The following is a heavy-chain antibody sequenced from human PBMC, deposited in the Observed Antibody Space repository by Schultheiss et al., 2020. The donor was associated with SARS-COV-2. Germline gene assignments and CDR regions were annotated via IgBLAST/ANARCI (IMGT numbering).Heavy chain of an antibody. CDR2: ISYDGSNK. V-gene: IGHV3-30*03. J-gene: IGHJ4*02. CDR3: ARGGLVFGSSSSGDNDY. CDR1: GFTFSSYG. D-gene: IGHD6-6*01. Sequence: GESLKISCAASGFTFSSYGMHWVRQAPGKGLEWVAVISYDGSNKYYADSVKGRFTISRDNAKNSLYLQMNSLRAEDTAVYYCARGGLVFGSSSSGDNDYWGQGTLVTVSS.